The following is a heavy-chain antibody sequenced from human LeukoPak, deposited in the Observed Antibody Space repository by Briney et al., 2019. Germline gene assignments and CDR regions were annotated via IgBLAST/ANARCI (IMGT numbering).Heavy chain of an antibody. Sequence: GGSLRLSCAASGFTFSSYSMNWVRQAPGKGLEWVSAISGSGGSTYYADSVKGRFTISRDNSKNTLYLQMNSLRAEDTAVDYCAKEGTYSSGWYGYWGQGTLVTVSS. CDR1: GFTFSSYS. V-gene: IGHV3-23*01. D-gene: IGHD6-19*01. CDR3: AKEGTYSSGWYGY. J-gene: IGHJ4*02. CDR2: ISGSGGST.